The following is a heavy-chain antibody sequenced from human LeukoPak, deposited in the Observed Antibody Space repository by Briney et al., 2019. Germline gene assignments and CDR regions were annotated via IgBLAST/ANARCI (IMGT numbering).Heavy chain of an antibody. CDR2: FDPEDGVT. Sequence: ASVKVSCKVSGYTLTELSMHWLRQARGKGLEWMGGFDPEDGVTIDSQKFQGRGTMTEDTSTAAAYMELSSLRYEDTAVYYCATNRGSSWYYYFDYWGQGTLVTVSS. D-gene: IGHD6-13*01. J-gene: IGHJ4*02. V-gene: IGHV1-24*01. CDR3: ATNRGSSWYYYFDY. CDR1: GYTLTELS.